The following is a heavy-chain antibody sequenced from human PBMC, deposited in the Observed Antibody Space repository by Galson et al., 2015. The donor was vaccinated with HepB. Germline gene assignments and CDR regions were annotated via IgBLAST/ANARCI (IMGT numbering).Heavy chain of an antibody. D-gene: IGHD3-22*01. CDR1: GYTFTSYY. J-gene: IGHJ1*01. CDR3: VRGITMIGGFQH. V-gene: IGHV1-46*01. CDR2: INPSGVST. Sequence: SVKVSCKASGYTFTSYYMQWVRQAPGQGLEWMGIINPSGVSTSYAQKFQGRVTMTRDTSTSTVYMELSSLRSEDTAVYYCVRGITMIGGFQHWGQGTLVTVSS.